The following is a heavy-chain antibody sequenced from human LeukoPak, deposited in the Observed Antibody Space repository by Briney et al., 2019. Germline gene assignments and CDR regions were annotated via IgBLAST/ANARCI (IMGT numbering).Heavy chain of an antibody. CDR1: GGSFSGYY. D-gene: IGHD3-22*01. CDR2: VNQSGST. J-gene: IGHJ4*02. V-gene: IGHV4-34*01. Sequence: PSETLSLTCAVYGGSFSGYYWSWIRQPPGKGLEWIGEVNQSGSTNYNPSLKSRVTISVDTSKNQFSLKLSSVTAADTAVYYCARDHYYDSSGCYFDYWGQGTLVTVSS. CDR3: ARDHYYDSSGCYFDY.